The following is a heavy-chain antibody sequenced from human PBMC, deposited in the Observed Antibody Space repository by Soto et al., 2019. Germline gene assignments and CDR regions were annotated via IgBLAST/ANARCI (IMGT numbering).Heavy chain of an antibody. V-gene: IGHV1-18*01. D-gene: IGHD4-17*01. Sequence: ASVKVSCKASGYTFTSYGISWVQQAPGQGLEWMGWISAYNGNTNYAQKLQGRVTMPTDTSTSTAYMELRSLSSDDTAVYYCARDLHGDPYYWGQGTLVTVSS. J-gene: IGHJ4*02. CDR1: GYTFTSYG. CDR2: ISAYNGNT. CDR3: ARDLHGDPYY.